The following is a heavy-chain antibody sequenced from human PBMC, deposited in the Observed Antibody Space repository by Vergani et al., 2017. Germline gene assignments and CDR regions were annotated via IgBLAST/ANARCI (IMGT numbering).Heavy chain of an antibody. Sequence: EVRLLESGGGLVQPGGSLRLSCAASGLTFNIYAMSWVRQAPGKGLEWVSTITYKGGRTYYADSVTGRFTISRDNSKNTLFLQLKTLRAEDTGVYYCAKDYNRMGALHYWGQGTLVAVSS. CDR3: AKDYNRMGALHY. CDR2: ITYKGGRT. D-gene: IGHD2/OR15-2a*01. CDR1: GLTFNIYA. J-gene: IGHJ4*02. V-gene: IGHV3-23*01.